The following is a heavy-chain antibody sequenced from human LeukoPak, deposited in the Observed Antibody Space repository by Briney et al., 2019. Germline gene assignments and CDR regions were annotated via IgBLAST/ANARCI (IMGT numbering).Heavy chain of an antibody. CDR3: AYRRGSGWYFYFDY. CDR1: GFTFSSYA. J-gene: IGHJ4*02. D-gene: IGHD6-19*01. CDR2: ISGSGGST. V-gene: IGHV3-23*01. Sequence: GGSLRLSCAASGFTFSSYAMSWVRQAPGKGLEWVSAISGSGGSTYYADSVKGRFTISRDNSKNTLYLQMNSLRAEDTAVYYCAYRRGSGWYFYFDYWGQGTLVTVSS.